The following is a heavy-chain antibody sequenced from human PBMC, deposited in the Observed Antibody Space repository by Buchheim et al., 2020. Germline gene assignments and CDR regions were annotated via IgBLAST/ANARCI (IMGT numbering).Heavy chain of an antibody. CDR1: GGSFSGYY. Sequence: QVQLQQWGAGLLKPSETLSLTCAVYGGSFSGYYWSWIRQPPGKGLEWIGEINHSGSTNYNPSLKSRVTISVDTSKNQFSLKLSSVTAADTAVYYCARGGGLRFLEWLFDYYYYGMDVWGQGTT. V-gene: IGHV4-34*01. D-gene: IGHD3-3*01. J-gene: IGHJ6*02. CDR2: INHSGST. CDR3: ARGGGLRFLEWLFDYYYYGMDV.